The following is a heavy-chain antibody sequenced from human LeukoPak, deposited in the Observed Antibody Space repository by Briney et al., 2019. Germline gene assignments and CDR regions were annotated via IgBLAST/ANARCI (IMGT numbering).Heavy chain of an antibody. CDR3: ARHYGGNSGLDY. D-gene: IGHD4-23*01. V-gene: IGHV4-34*01. CDR2: INHSGST. Sequence: PLETLSLTCAVYSGSFSGYYWSWIRQPPGKGLEWIGEINHSGSTNYNPSLKSRVTISVDTSKNQFSLKLSSVTAADTAVYYCARHYGGNSGLDYWGQGTLVTVSS. CDR1: SGSFSGYY. J-gene: IGHJ4*02.